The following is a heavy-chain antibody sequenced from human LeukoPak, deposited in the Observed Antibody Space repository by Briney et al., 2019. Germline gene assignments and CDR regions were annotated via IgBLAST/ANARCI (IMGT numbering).Heavy chain of an antibody. D-gene: IGHD3-10*01. J-gene: IGHJ5*02. CDR3: ARDGWLGSPSSYNWFDP. Sequence: GASVKVSCKASGYTFTSYGISWVRQAPGQGLEWMGWISAYNGNTNYAQKLQGRVTMTTDTSTSTAYMELRSLRSDDTAVYYCARDGWLGSPSSYNWFDPWGQGTLVTVSS. CDR1: GYTFTSYG. V-gene: IGHV1-18*01. CDR2: ISAYNGNT.